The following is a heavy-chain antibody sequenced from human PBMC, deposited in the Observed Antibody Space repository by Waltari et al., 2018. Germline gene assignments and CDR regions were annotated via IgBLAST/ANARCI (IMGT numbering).Heavy chain of an antibody. D-gene: IGHD3-22*01. V-gene: IGHV4-39*07. J-gene: IGHJ2*01. CDR3: ARADSYYWYFDL. CDR2: IYYSGST. Sequence: QLQLQESGPGLVKPSETLSLTCTVSGGSISSSSYYWGWIRQPPGKGLEWIGSIYYSGSTYYNPSLKSRVTISVDTSKNQFSLKLSSVTAADTAVYYCARADSYYWYFDLWGRGTLVTVSS. CDR1: GGSISSSSYY.